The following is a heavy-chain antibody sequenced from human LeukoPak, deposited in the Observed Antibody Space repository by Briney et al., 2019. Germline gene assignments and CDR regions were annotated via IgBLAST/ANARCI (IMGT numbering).Heavy chain of an antibody. V-gene: IGHV4-39*07. J-gene: IGHJ4*02. D-gene: IGHD3-9*01. CDR1: GGSISSSSYY. CDR2: IYHSGST. CDR3: AREPYYDILTGYFYYFDY. Sequence: SETLSLTCTVSGGSISSSSYYWGWIRQPPGKGLEWIGSIYHSGSTYYNPSLKSRVTISVDTSKNQFSLKLSSVTAADTAVYYCAREPYYDILTGYFYYFDYWGQGTLVTVSS.